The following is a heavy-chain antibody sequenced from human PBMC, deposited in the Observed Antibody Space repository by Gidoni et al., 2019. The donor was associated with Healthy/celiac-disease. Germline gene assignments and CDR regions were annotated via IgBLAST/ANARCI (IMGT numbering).Heavy chain of an antibody. D-gene: IGHD3-16*01. V-gene: IGHV3-23*01. J-gene: IGHJ4*02. Sequence: EVQLLESGGGLVQPGGPLCLSGAAFGFPFSSYAMSWVRRAPGKGLEWVSAISGSGGSTYYADSVKGRFTISRDNSKNTLYLQMNSLRAEDTAVYYCAKWGRWLQWGQGTLVTVSS. CDR1: GFPFSSYA. CDR3: AKWGRWLQ. CDR2: ISGSGGST.